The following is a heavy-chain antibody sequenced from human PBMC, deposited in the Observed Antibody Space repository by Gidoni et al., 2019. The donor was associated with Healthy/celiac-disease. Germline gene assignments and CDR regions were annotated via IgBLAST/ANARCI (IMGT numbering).Heavy chain of an antibody. J-gene: IGHJ6*02. CDR1: GGSISSSSYY. V-gene: IGHV4-39*01. Sequence: HLQLQESGPGLVKPSETLSLTCTVSGGSISSSSYYWGWIRQPPGKGLEWIGSIYYSGSTYYNPSLKSRVTISVDTSKNQFSLKLSSVTAADTAVYYCARRTTVVTPGAYYYYGMDVWGQGTTVTVSS. CDR3: ARRTTVVTPGAYYYYGMDV. CDR2: IYYSGST. D-gene: IGHD4-17*01.